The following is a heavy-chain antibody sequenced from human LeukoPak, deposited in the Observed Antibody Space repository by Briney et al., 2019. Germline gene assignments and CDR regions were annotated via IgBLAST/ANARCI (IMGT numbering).Heavy chain of an antibody. D-gene: IGHD6-19*01. CDR3: ARLPVAVPGTYSDY. Sequence: SETLSLTCSVSDGSMKSYHWSWIRQPAGKGLEWIGRIYTSGSTDYNPSLMSRVTISVDTSKNQFSLKLSSVTAADTAVYYCARLPVAVPGTYSDYWGQGNLVTVSS. CDR1: DGSMKSYH. V-gene: IGHV4-4*07. CDR2: IYTSGST. J-gene: IGHJ4*02.